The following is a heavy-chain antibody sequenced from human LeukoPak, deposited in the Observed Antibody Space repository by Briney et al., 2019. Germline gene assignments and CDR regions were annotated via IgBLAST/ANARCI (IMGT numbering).Heavy chain of an antibody. CDR3: AKDPYDSSGHSGH. J-gene: IGHJ4*02. V-gene: IGHV3-30*18. Sequence: GRSLRLSCAASGFTFSSYGMHWVRQAPGKGLEWVAVISYDGSNKYYAGSVKGRFTISRDNSKNTLYLQMNSLRAEDTAVYYCAKDPYDSSGHSGHWGQGTLVTVSS. CDR2: ISYDGSNK. CDR1: GFTFSSYG. D-gene: IGHD3-22*01.